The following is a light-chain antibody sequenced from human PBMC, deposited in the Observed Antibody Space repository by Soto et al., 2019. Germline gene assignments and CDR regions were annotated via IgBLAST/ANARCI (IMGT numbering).Light chain of an antibody. CDR3: QQYSTYWT. J-gene: IGKJ1*01. CDR2: KAS. V-gene: IGKV1-5*03. CDR1: QSISTW. Sequence: DIQMTQSPSTLSASVGDRVTITCRASQSISTWLAWYQQKAGKAPKLLICKASILESGVPSRFSGSGSGTEFTLTISSLQPDDFATYYCQQYSTYWTFGQGTKVEIK.